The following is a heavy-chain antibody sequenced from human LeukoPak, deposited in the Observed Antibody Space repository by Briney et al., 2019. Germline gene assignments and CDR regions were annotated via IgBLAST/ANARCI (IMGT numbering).Heavy chain of an antibody. CDR3: ARDPEFIVGATGSFDY. Sequence: ASVKVSCKASGYTFTSYGISWVRQAPGQGLEWMGWMSAYNGNTNYAQKLQGRVTMTTDTSTSTAYMELRSLRSDDTAVYYCARDPEFIVGATGSFDYWGQGTLVTVSS. CDR2: MSAYNGNT. V-gene: IGHV1-18*01. D-gene: IGHD1-26*01. J-gene: IGHJ4*02. CDR1: GYTFTSYG.